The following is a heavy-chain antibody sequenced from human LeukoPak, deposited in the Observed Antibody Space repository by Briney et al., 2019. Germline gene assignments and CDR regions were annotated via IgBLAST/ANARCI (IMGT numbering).Heavy chain of an antibody. CDR2: ISGSGYAI. Sequence: GSLRLSCTASGFTFSDFHMSWIRQAPGKGLEWVSHISGSGYAIHHPGSVKGRFTISRDNAKNSLYLQMNSLRVEDSAVYYCARLSGTYSRGGDYWGQGTLVTVSS. V-gene: IGHV3-11*01. CDR3: ARLSGTYSRGGDY. CDR1: GFTFSDFH. J-gene: IGHJ4*02. D-gene: IGHD1-26*01.